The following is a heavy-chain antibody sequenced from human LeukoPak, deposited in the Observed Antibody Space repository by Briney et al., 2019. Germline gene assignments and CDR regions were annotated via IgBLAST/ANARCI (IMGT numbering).Heavy chain of an antibody. Sequence: PGGSLRLSCAASGFSLSSYWMSWVRLAPGKGLEWVADIEEDGSEKYYVDSVKGRFTISRDNAKNSLSLQMNSLRPEDTALYYCVRLRCSSTNCHTLYYYYMDVWAKGPRSPSP. J-gene: IGHJ6*03. CDR3: VRLRCSSTNCHTLYYYYMDV. CDR2: IEEDGSEK. V-gene: IGHV3-7*01. CDR1: GFSLSSYW. D-gene: IGHD2-2*02.